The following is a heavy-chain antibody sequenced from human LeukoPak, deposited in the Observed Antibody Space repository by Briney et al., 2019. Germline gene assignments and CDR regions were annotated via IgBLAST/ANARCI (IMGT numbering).Heavy chain of an antibody. Sequence: SETLSLTCAVYGGSFSAYYWNWIRQPPGKGLEWIGEINHRGSTTYNPSLKSRVTISVDTSKKKFSLKLSSVTAADTAVYYCAGGVVTSTPYFFDYWGQGTRVTVSS. J-gene: IGHJ4*02. D-gene: IGHD3-22*01. CDR1: GGSFSAYY. V-gene: IGHV4-34*01. CDR3: AGGVVTSTPYFFDY. CDR2: INHRGST.